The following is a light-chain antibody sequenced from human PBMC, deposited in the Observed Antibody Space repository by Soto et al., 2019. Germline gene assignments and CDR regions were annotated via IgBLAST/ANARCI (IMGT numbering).Light chain of an antibody. CDR2: LGS. V-gene: IGKV2-28*01. CDR1: QSLLHSNGYNY. CDR3: IQGLHTPLA. Sequence: DIVMTQSPLSLPVTPGEPASISCRSSQSLLHSNGYNYLDWYLQKPGQSPQLLIYLGSNRASGVPERFSGRGSGTDFTLKINRVEAEDVAVYYCIQGLHTPLAFGGGTKVEIK. J-gene: IGKJ4*01.